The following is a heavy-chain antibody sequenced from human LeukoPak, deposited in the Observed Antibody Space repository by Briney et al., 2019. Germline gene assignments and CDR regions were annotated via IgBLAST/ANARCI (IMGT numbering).Heavy chain of an antibody. V-gene: IGHV1-8*01. J-gene: IGHJ5*02. CDR3: ARAPPKCSSTSCNNWFDP. CDR1: GYTFTSCD. CDR2: MNPNSGNT. D-gene: IGHD2-2*01. Sequence: ASVKVSCKASGYTFTSCDINWVRQATGQGLEWMGWMNPNSGNTGYAQKFQGRVTMTRNTSISTAYMELSSLRSEDTAVYYCARAPPKCSSTSCNNWFDPWGQGTLVTVSS.